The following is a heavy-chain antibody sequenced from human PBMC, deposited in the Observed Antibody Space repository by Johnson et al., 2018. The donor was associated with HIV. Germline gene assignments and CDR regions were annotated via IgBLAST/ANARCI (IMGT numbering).Heavy chain of an antibody. CDR1: GFTFSSYW. CDR3: AKDDSPSGAFDI. J-gene: IGHJ3*02. Sequence: MLLVESGGGLVQPGGSLRLSCAASGFTFSSYWMTWVRQAPGKGLEWVANIKQDGSEKYYVDSVKGRFTISRDNAKNSLYLQMNSLRVEDTAVYYCAKDDSPSGAFDIWGQGTMVIVSS. D-gene: IGHD3-10*01. V-gene: IGHV3-7*01. CDR2: IKQDGSEK.